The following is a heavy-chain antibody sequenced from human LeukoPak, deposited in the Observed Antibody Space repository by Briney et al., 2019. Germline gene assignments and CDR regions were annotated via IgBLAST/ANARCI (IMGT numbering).Heavy chain of an antibody. CDR1: GGSISSGDYS. CDR2: IYHSGST. J-gene: IGHJ4*02. Sequence: PSETLSLTCAVSGGSISSGDYSWSWIWQPPGKGLEWIGYIYHSGSTYSNPSLKSRVTISVDRSKNQFSLKLSSVTAADTAVYYCASARGSSWFLSFDYWGQGTLVTVSS. D-gene: IGHD6-13*01. CDR3: ASARGSSWFLSFDY. V-gene: IGHV4-30-2*01.